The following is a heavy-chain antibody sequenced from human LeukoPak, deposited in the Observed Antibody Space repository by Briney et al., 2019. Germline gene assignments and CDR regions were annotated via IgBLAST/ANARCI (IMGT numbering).Heavy chain of an antibody. Sequence: ASVKVSCKASGGTFSNYAISWVRQAPGQGLEWLGGIISMFGTAKYAQKFQGRVTITTDESTTTAYMELISLRFEDTAVYYCARDPEVYSSSSYYYYYMDVWGKGTTVTVSS. D-gene: IGHD6-6*01. CDR2: IISMFGTA. CDR1: GGTFSNYA. V-gene: IGHV1-69*05. CDR3: ARDPEVYSSSSYYYYYMDV. J-gene: IGHJ6*03.